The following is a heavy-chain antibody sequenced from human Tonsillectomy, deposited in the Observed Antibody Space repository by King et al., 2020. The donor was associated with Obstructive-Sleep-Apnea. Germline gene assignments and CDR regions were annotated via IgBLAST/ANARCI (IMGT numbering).Heavy chain of an antibody. D-gene: IGHD5-24*01. CDR3: ARVGGGYNLDFYYGMDV. CDR1: GYTFTNYG. V-gene: IGHV1-18*01. J-gene: IGHJ6*02. CDR2: ISAYNGNT. Sequence: VQLVESGAEVKKPGASVKVSCKASGYTFTNYGITWVRQAPGQGPEGMGWISAYNGNTNYAQKLQGRVTMTTDTSTSTANMELRGLRSDDTAVYYCARVGGGYNLDFYYGMDVWGQGTTVTVSS.